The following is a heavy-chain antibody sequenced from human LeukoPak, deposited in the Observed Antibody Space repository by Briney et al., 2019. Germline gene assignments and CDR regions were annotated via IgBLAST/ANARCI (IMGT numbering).Heavy chain of an antibody. CDR2: ISASSNYI. CDR3: ARDASTRCYLCEVDY. D-gene: IGHD2-2*01. Sequence: PGGSLRLSCAASGFTFDDYGMNWVRQAPGKGLEWVSSISASSNYIYYAESVEGRFTISRDNAKNSLYLQMSSLRAEDTAVYYCARDASTRCYLCEVDYWGQGTLVTVSS. CDR1: GFTFDDYG. J-gene: IGHJ4*02. V-gene: IGHV3-21*01.